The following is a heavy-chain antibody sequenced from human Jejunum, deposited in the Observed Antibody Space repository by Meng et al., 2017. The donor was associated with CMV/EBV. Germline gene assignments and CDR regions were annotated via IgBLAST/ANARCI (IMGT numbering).Heavy chain of an antibody. D-gene: IGHD2/OR15-2a*01. CDR2: MKAVSDGGTR. V-gene: IGHV3-15*01. CDR3: TTEGKY. Sequence: LSCAAAAFTFSNFWISWVRQTSERGLEWVGRMKAVSDGGTRDYAAPVNGRFIISRDDSKNTLYLQMNRLKTEDTAVYYCTTEGKYWGQGTPVTVSS. J-gene: IGHJ4*02. CDR1: AFTFSNFW.